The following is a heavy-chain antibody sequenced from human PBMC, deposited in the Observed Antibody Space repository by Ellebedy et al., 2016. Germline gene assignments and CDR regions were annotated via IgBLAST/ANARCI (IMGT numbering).Heavy chain of an antibody. V-gene: IGHV3-21*01. D-gene: IGHD5-18*01. Sequence: GESLKISCAASGFTFSSYSMNWVRQAPGKGLEWVSSISNSSSYIYYADSVKGRFTISRDNAKNSLYLQMNSLRAEDTAVYYCARDGAGYSYGTEPFDYWGQGTLVTVSS. CDR3: ARDGAGYSYGTEPFDY. CDR2: ISNSSSYI. J-gene: IGHJ4*02. CDR1: GFTFSSYS.